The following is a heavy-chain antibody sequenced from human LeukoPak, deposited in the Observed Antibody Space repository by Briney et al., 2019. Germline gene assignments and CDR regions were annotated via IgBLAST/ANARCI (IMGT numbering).Heavy chain of an antibody. CDR3: TTDREAHDYGRIKYYYYYMDV. D-gene: IGHD4-23*01. CDR1: GFTFSNAW. CDR2: IKSKTDGGTT. Sequence: GGSLRLSCAASGFTFSNAWMSWVRQAPGKGLEWVGRIKSKTDGGTTDYAAPVKGRFTISRDDSKNTLYLQMNSLKTEDTAVYYCTTDREAHDYGRIKYYYYYMDVWGKGTTVTVSS. J-gene: IGHJ6*03. V-gene: IGHV3-15*01.